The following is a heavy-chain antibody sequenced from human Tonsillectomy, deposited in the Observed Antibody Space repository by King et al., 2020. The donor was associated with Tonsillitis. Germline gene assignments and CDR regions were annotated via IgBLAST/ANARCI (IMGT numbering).Heavy chain of an antibody. D-gene: IGHD6-19*01. CDR2: INDEGTT. V-gene: IGHV3-23*04. CDR1: GFMFSSYS. J-gene: IGHJ4*02. Sequence: VQLVESGGGLVQPGGSLRLSCESSGFMFSSYSMTWVRQAPGKGLEWVSTINDEGTTYYADSVRCRFTISRDNSRSTLYLQMKSLRGVDTAGDYCAKRDSKGDSSGRQSGYHFDFWGQGTLVTVSS. CDR3: AKRDSKGDSSGRQSGYHFDF.